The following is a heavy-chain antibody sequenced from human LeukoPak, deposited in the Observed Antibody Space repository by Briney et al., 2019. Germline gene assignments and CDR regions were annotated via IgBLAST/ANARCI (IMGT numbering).Heavy chain of an antibody. CDR2: MSYSGRS. J-gene: IGHJ4*02. V-gene: IGHV4-59*12. CDR1: GGSINSYY. D-gene: IGHD3-9*01. CDR3: ARNILTGYPDY. Sequence: SETLSLTCTVSGGSINSYYWSWIRQTPEKGLEWIGYMSYSGRSDYGPSLKSRVTISVDTSKNQFSLKLSSVTAADTAVYYCARNILTGYPDYWGQGTLVTVSS.